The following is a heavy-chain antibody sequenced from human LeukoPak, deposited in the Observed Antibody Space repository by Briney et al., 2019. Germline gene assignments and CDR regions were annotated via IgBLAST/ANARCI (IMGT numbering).Heavy chain of an antibody. Sequence: SVKVSCKASGGTFSSYAISWVRQAPGQGLEWMGGIIPIFGTANYAQKFQGRVTITADESTSTAYMELSSLRSEDTAVYYCARDTTISRVGHYYYYYMDVWGKGTTVTVSS. CDR1: GGTFSSYA. J-gene: IGHJ6*03. CDR2: IIPIFGTA. V-gene: IGHV1-69*13. D-gene: IGHD3-3*01. CDR3: ARDTTISRVGHYYYYYMDV.